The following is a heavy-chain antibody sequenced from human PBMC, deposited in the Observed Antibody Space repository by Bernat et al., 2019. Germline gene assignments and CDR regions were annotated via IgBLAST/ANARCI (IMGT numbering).Heavy chain of an antibody. V-gene: IGHV1-2*06. J-gene: IGHJ4*01. CDR3: ARDRGVNIVAADQFDY. CDR2: INPNSGGT. CDR1: KKNFTGYY. Sequence: CQADKKNFTGYYMHWVRQAPGQGLEWMGRINPNSGGTNYAQKFQGRVTMTRDTSISTAYMDLSSLISDDTAVYYCARDRGVNIVAADQFDYWG. D-gene: IGHD5-12*01.